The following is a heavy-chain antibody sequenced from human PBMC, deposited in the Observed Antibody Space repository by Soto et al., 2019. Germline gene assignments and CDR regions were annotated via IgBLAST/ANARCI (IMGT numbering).Heavy chain of an antibody. Sequence: PSETLSLPCPVSGDSISGYYWSWIRQPPGKGLEWIGYIYESGSINYKPSLKSRVTMSIDTSKNQFSLKLISVTAADTAVYYCARSGRSGYYYYYGMDVWGQGTTVTVSS. CDR2: IYESGSI. J-gene: IGHJ6*02. CDR1: GDSISGYY. V-gene: IGHV4-59*01. CDR3: ARSGRSGYYYYYGMDV. D-gene: IGHD3-22*01.